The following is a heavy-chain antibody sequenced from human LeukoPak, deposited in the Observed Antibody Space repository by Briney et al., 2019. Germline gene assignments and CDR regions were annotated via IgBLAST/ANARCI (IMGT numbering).Heavy chain of an antibody. CDR1: DGSITNYD. CDR3: ARGYGDFRVEGRYFHS. V-gene: IGHV4-59*01. CDR2: VHYSGTT. J-gene: IGHJ4*02. Sequence: SETLPLTRTVSDGSITNYDWSWVRQPPGKGLEFIGHVHYSGTTNYNPSLRSRVTISIDTSKQHFFLKLKSVTAADTAVYYCARGYGDFRVEGRYFHSWGQGTLVTVSS. D-gene: IGHD4-17*01.